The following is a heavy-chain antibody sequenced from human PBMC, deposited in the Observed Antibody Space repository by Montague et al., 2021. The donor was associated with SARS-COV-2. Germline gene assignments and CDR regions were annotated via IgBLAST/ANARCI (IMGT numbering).Heavy chain of an antibody. D-gene: IGHD6-13*01. J-gene: IGHJ4*02. V-gene: IGHV4-4*07. CDR3: ARGDHPQSGSWYFFDT. Sequence: SEPLSLTCTVSGGSINYYYWHWLRQSAAKGLEWIGRIYSSGNANYSPSLKSRVTMSVDTSQNQFSLKLNSLTAADTAVYYCARGDHPQSGSWYFFDTWGQGALVTVSS. CDR2: IYSSGNA. CDR1: GGSINYYY.